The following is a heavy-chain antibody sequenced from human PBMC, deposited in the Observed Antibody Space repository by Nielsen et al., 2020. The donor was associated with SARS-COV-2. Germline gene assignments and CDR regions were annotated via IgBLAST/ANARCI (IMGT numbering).Heavy chain of an antibody. CDR1: GGSISSGGYY. CDR2: IYYSGST. Sequence: LRLSCTVSGGSISSGGYYWSWIRQHPGKGLEWIGYIYYSGSTYYNPSLKSRVTISVDTSKNQFSLKLSSVTAADTAVYYCARGMGSRVTGYFQHWGQGTLVTVSS. V-gene: IGHV4-31*03. D-gene: IGHD2-21*02. CDR3: ARGMGSRVTGYFQH. J-gene: IGHJ1*01.